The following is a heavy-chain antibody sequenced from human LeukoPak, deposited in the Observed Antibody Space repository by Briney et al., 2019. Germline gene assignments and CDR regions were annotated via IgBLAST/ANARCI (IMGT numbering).Heavy chain of an antibody. Sequence: SETLSLTCAVYGGSFSGYYWNWIRQAPGKGLEWIAEINHSGSTNYNPSLKSRVTILVDTSKNQFSLKLSSVTAADTAVYYCARVAAKTVDYWGQGTLVTVSS. CDR1: GGSFSGYY. D-gene: IGHD2-15*01. V-gene: IGHV4-34*01. J-gene: IGHJ4*02. CDR2: INHSGST. CDR3: ARVAAKTVDY.